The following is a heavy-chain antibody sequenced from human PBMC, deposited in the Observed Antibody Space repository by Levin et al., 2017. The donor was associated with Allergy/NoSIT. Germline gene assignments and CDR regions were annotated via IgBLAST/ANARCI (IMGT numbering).Heavy chain of an antibody. CDR3: ARELGKFWSGYNYFDY. V-gene: IGHV3-48*03. D-gene: IGHD3-3*01. CDR1: GFTFSSYE. Sequence: GGSLRLSCAASGFTFSSYEMNWVRRAPGKGLEWVSYISSTGSTIYSADSVKGRFTISRDNAKNSLYLHMNSLRAEDTAVYYCARELGKFWSGYNYFDYWGHGTLVTVSS. J-gene: IGHJ4*01. CDR2: ISSTGSTI.